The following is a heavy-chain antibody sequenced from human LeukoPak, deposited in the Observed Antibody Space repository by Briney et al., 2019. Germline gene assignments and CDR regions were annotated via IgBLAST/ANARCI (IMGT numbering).Heavy chain of an antibody. CDR2: IYYTGNT. D-gene: IGHD2-2*01. CDR3: ARLKCSSTSCFYYYYMDV. J-gene: IGHJ6*03. CDR1: GGSISNSSYY. V-gene: IGHV4-39*07. Sequence: SETLSLTCTVSGGSISNSSYYWGWIRQPPGKGLECIGTIYYTGNTNYNPSLKSRVSISVDTSKNQFSLKLNSVTAADTAVYYCARLKCSSTSCFYYYYMDVWGKGTTVTISS.